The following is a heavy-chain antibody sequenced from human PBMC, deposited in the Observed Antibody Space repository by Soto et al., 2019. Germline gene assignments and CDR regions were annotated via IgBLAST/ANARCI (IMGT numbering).Heavy chain of an antibody. V-gene: IGHV1-69*12. J-gene: IGHJ4*02. CDR1: GGTFSTHA. CDR3: ASGIQLWLRRINNGYSG. Sequence: QVQLVQSGAEVKKPESSVKVSCKAPGGTFSTHAMSWVRQAPGQGLEWMGGIIPMFGTANYAQRFQDRVTITADESTNTVYMELSSLRSEDTAVYFCASGIQLWLRRINNGYSGWGQGTLVTVSS. CDR2: IIPMFGTA. D-gene: IGHD5-18*01.